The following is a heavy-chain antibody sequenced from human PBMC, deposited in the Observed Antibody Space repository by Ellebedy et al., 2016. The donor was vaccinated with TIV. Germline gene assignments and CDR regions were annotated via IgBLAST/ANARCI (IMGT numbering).Heavy chain of an antibody. V-gene: IGHV3-48*02. J-gene: IGHJ4*02. Sequence: PGGSLRLSCAASGFTFSSHAMNWVRQAPGKGLEWVSYLSSSSSAIDYADSVKGRFTISRDNAKNSLYLQMNSLRDEDTAIYYCANDRSLGSNWSRHLDYWGQGTLVTVSS. CDR3: ANDRSLGSNWSRHLDY. D-gene: IGHD4-23*01. CDR1: GFTFSSHA. CDR2: LSSSSSAI.